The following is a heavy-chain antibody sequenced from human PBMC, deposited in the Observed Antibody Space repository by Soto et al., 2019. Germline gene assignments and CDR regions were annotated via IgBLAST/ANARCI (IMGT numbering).Heavy chain of an antibody. Sequence: SVKVSCKASGGTFSSYAISWVRQAPGQGLEWMGGIIPIFGTANYAQKFQGRVTITADKSTSTAYMELSSLRSEDTAVYYYARDRVVVPAASKAYYYYYYGMDVWGQGTTVTVS. J-gene: IGHJ6*02. CDR2: IIPIFGTA. CDR3: ARDRVVVPAASKAYYYYYYGMDV. D-gene: IGHD2-2*01. V-gene: IGHV1-69*06. CDR1: GGTFSSYA.